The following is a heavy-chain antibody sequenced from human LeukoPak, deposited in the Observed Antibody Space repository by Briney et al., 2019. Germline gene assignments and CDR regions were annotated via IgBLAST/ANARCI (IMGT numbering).Heavy chain of an antibody. J-gene: IGHJ3*02. D-gene: IGHD5-24*01. CDR3: ARGGRYNIWAFDI. V-gene: IGHV4-34*01. CDR2: INHSGGT. Sequence: PSETLSLTCAVSGGSFSDYYWTWIRQPLGKGLEWIGKINHSGGTNYNPSLKSRVTISVFTSQNQFSLKLSSMTAADTAVYYCARGGRYNIWAFDIWGQGTMVTVSS. CDR1: GGSFSDYY.